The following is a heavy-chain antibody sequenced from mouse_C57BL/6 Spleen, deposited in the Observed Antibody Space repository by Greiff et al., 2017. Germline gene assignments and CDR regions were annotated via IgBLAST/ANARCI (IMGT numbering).Heavy chain of an antibody. J-gene: IGHJ4*01. CDR2: FDPSDSYT. CDR1: GYTFTSYW. CDR3: SRYAMDY. Sequence: QVQLQQPGAELVKPGASVKLSCKASGYTFTSYWMQWVKQRPGQGLEWIGEFDPSDSYTNYNQKFKGKATLTVATSSSTVYMQLSRLTSEDSAVXYCSRYAMDYWGQGTSVTVSS. V-gene: IGHV1-50*01.